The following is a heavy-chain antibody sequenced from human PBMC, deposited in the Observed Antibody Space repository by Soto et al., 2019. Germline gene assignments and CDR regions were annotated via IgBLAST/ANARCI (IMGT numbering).Heavy chain of an antibody. CDR1: GFTLSSYG. D-gene: IGHD4-17*01. Sequence: GGSLRLSCSASGFTLSSYGMSWVRQAPGKGLEWVSGISGSGGSTYYADSVKGRFTISRDNSKNTLYLQMNSLRAEDTAVYYCAKDQSWTTSYFDYWGQGTLVTVSS. V-gene: IGHV3-23*01. CDR2: ISGSGGST. CDR3: AKDQSWTTSYFDY. J-gene: IGHJ4*02.